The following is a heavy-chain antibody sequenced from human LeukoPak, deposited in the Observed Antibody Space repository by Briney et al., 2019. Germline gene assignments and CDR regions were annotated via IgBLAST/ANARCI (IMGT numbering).Heavy chain of an antibody. CDR1: GYNLTSYW. Sequence: PGESPKISCKGPGYNLTSYWLRWGRPMPREGLEWMGRINPSDSYTNYNPSFRGNVTFSVDKSIATAYLQWTTLKASETAMCYCARGGWLDDYWGQGTLVTVPS. CDR2: INPSDSYT. J-gene: IGHJ4*02. D-gene: IGHD6-19*01. V-gene: IGHV5-10-1*01. CDR3: ARGGWLDDY.